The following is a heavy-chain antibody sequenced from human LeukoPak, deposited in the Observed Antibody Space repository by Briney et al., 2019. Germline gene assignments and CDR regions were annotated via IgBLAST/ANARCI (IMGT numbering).Heavy chain of an antibody. CDR1: GFTFSNAW. CDR3: TTEVNYDILTGSSYYFDY. D-gene: IGHD3-9*01. J-gene: IGHJ4*02. Sequence: GGSLRLSCAASGFTFSNAWMSWVRQAPGKGLEWVGRIKSKTGGGTTDYAAPVRGRFTISRDDSKNTLYLQMNSLKTEDTAVYYCTTEVNYDILTGSSYYFDYWGQGTLVTVSS. CDR2: IKSKTGGGTT. V-gene: IGHV3-15*01.